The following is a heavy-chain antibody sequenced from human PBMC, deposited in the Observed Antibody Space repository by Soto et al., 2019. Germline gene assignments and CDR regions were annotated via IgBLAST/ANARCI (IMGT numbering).Heavy chain of an antibody. D-gene: IGHD4-4*01. J-gene: IGHJ5*01. CDR2: IFPRDVDV. Sequence: PGEYLKISCHTSGYTFPNYWIGWVRQLPGAGLEWLGLIFPRDVDVRYSPPFEGQVTVSADRSTATAVLQWRSLEASGSALYFCARLVSLLQPIGSWGQGTPVTVSS. CDR3: ARLVSLLQPIGS. CDR1: GYTFPNYW. V-gene: IGHV5-51*01.